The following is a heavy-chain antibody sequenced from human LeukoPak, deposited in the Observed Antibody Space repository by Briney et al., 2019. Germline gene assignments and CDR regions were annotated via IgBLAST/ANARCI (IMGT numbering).Heavy chain of an antibody. V-gene: IGHV4-59*01. CDR2: IYYSGST. J-gene: IGHJ4*02. Sequence: SETLSLTCTVSGGSISSYYWSWIRQPPGKGLEWIGYIYYSGSTNYNPSLKSRVTISEDTSKNQFSLKLSSVTAADTAVYYCARSDYDSSGSGYWGQGTLVTVSS. CDR1: GGSISSYY. CDR3: ARSDYDSSGSGY. D-gene: IGHD3-22*01.